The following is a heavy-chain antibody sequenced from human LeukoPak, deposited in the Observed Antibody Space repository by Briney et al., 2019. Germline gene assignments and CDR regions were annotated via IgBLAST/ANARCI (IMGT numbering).Heavy chain of an antibody. Sequence: GGSLRLSCAASGFSFSDYYMSWIRKAPGKGLEWVSFIGDTSHYTNYADSVKGRFTISRDNAKNSLYLQMNSLRAEDTAVYYCARFQRYCSGGSCSNWFDPWGQGTLVTVSS. D-gene: IGHD2-15*01. V-gene: IGHV3-11*03. CDR2: IGDTSHYT. J-gene: IGHJ5*02. CDR3: ARFQRYCSGGSCSNWFDP. CDR1: GFSFSDYY.